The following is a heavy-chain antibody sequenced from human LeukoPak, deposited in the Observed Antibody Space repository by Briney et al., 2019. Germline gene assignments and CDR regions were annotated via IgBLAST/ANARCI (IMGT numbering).Heavy chain of an antibody. Sequence: GGSLRLSCAASGFKFSAYYMTWIRQAPGKGLEWVSYISNSSDSIYYADSVEGRFTISRDNAKNSLYLQMNSLRAEDTAVYYCAREGRRPPYYYHYMDVWGKGTTVTISS. CDR3: AREGRRPPYYYHYMDV. J-gene: IGHJ6*03. V-gene: IGHV3-11*01. CDR2: ISNSSDSI. CDR1: GFKFSAYY.